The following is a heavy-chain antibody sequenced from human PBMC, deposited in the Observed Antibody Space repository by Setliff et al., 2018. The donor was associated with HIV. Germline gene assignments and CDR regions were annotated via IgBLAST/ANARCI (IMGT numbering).Heavy chain of an antibody. Sequence: PVILSLTCTVTGYSSSSGYYWAWIRQPPGKGLEWIGYIYHAGNTYYNPSLKSRVTISVDTSKNQISLRLNSLTAADTAVYYCARGTTLNVVPDAFDIWGQGTMVTVSS. CDR1: GYSSSSGYY. J-gene: IGHJ3*02. CDR3: ARGTTLNVVPDAFDI. CDR2: IYHAGNT. V-gene: IGHV4-38-2*02. D-gene: IGHD4-17*01.